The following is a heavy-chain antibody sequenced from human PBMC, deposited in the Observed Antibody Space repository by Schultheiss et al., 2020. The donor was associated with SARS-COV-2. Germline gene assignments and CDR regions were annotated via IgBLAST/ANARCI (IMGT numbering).Heavy chain of an antibody. CDR2: ISAYNGNT. V-gene: IGHV1-18*01. D-gene: IGHD4-17*01. CDR1: GGTFSSYG. Sequence: ASVKVSCKASGGTFSSYGISWVRQAPGQGLEWMGWISAYNGNTKYSQKFQGRVTITRDTSASTAYMELSSLRSEDTAVYYCAQATVTLDDAFDIWGQGTMVTVSS. CDR3: AQATVTLDDAFDI. J-gene: IGHJ3*02.